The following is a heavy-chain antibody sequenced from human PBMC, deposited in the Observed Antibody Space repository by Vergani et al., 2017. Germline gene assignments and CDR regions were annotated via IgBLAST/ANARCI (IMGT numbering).Heavy chain of an antibody. CDR2: ISAYNGNT. CDR1: GYTFTSYG. D-gene: IGHD3-9*01. V-gene: IGHV1-18*01. Sequence: QVQLVQSGAEVKKPGASVKVSCKASGYTFTSYGISWVRQAPGQGLEWMGWISAYNGNTNYAQKLQGRVTMTTDTSTSTGYMELRSLRSDDTAVYYCARVRSHYDILTGYGDWFDPWGQGTLVTVSS. CDR3: ARVRSHYDILTGYGDWFDP. J-gene: IGHJ5*02.